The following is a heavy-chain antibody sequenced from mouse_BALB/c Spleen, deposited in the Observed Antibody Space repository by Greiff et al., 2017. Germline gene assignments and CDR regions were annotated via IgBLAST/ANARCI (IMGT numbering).Heavy chain of an antibody. Sequence: EVMLVESGGGLVQPGGSLKLSCAASGFTFSSYTMSWVRQTPEKRLEWVAYISNGGGSTYYPDTVKGRFTISRDNAKNTLYLQMSSLKSEDTAMYYCARICGSSPGCAYWGKGTVVTVCA. D-gene: IGHD1-1*01. CDR2: ISNGGGST. CDR1: GFTFSSYT. V-gene: IGHV5-12-2*01. CDR3: ARICGSSPGCAY. J-gene: IGHJ3*01.